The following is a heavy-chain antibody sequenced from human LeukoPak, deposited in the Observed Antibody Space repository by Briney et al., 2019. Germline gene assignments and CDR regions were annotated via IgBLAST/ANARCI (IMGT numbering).Heavy chain of an antibody. CDR1: GGSISSYY. CDR2: IYYSGST. J-gene: IGHJ4*02. Sequence: SETLSLTCTVSGGSISSYYWSWIRQPPGKGLEGIGYIYYSGSTNYNPSLQSRVTISVDTSKNQFSLKLSSVTAADTAVYYCARVLDYYDSRGPIDYWGQGTLVTVSS. V-gene: IGHV4-59*01. CDR3: ARVLDYYDSRGPIDY. D-gene: IGHD3-22*01.